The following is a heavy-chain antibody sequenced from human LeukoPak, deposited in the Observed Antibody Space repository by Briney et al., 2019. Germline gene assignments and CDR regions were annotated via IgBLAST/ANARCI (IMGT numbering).Heavy chain of an antibody. D-gene: IGHD3-9*01. CDR3: ARDPPGLRYFDWLFDAFDI. J-gene: IGHJ3*02. CDR1: GGSISTYY. V-gene: IGHV4-59*01. Sequence: SETLSLTCTVSGGSISTYYWSWIRQPPGKGLEWLGYIYYTGSTNYSPSLKSRVTMSVDTSKNQFSLKLRSVTAADTAVYYCARDPPGLRYFDWLFDAFDIWGQGTMVTVSS. CDR2: IYYTGST.